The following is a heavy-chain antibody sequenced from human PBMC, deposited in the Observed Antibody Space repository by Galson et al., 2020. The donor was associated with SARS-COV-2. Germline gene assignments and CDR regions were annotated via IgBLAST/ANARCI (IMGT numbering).Heavy chain of an antibody. J-gene: IGHJ4*02. D-gene: IGHD1-26*01. CDR1: GFTFSSYS. CDR2: ISSSSSYI. V-gene: IGHV3-21*01. CDR3: ARDIVGATGY. Sequence: GGSLRLSCAASGFTFSSYSMNWVRQASGKGLEWVSSISSSSSYIYYADSVKDRFTISRDNAKNSLYLQMNSLRAEDTAVYYCARDIVGATGYWGQGTLVTVSS.